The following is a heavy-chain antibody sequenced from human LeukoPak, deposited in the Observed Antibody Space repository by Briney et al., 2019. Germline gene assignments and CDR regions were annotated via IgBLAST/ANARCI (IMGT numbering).Heavy chain of an antibody. CDR2: IIPIFGTA. D-gene: IGHD3-10*01. J-gene: IGHJ4*02. Sequence: AVKVSCMASLGTFSSYAISWVRQAPGQGVEWVGGIIPIFGTANYAQKLQGRVTITADESTSTDYMELSSLRYEDTAVYYCARARGSGSPYYFDYWGQGTLVTVSS. CDR3: ARARGSGSPYYFDY. CDR1: LGTFSSYA. V-gene: IGHV1-69*01.